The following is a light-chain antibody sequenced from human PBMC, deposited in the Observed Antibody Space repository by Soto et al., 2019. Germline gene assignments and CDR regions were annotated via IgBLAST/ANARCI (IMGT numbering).Light chain of an antibody. CDR1: QAINNW. Sequence: DLPMTQSPSTLSASVGDRVTITCRATQAINNWLAWYQQKPGKAPRLLIYDVSTLQTGVPSRFSGRGSGTEATLIISSLQPDDVASYYCQQYFHYPVTFGRGTKVEIK. J-gene: IGKJ2*01. CDR3: QQYFHYPVT. CDR2: DVS. V-gene: IGKV1-5*01.